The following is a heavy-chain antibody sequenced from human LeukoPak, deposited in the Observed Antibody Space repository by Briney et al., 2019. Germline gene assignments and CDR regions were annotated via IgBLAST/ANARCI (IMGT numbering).Heavy chain of an antibody. CDR3: AREEYSSSSGKDY. CDR2: ISSRGTST. V-gene: IGHV3-23*01. CDR1: GFTFSSYA. D-gene: IGHD6-6*01. Sequence: GGSLRLSCAASGFTFSSYAMSWVRQAPGKGLEWVSDISSRGTSTYYAGSVRGRFTISRDNAKNSLYLQMNSLRAEDTAVYYCAREEYSSSSGKDYWGQGTLVTVSS. J-gene: IGHJ4*02.